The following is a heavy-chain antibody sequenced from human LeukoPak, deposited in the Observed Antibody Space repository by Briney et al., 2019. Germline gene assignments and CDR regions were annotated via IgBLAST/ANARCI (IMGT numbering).Heavy chain of an antibody. Sequence: GSLRLSCAASGFTSGNAWMSWVRQAPGKGLEWIGEIYHSGSTNYNPSLKSRVTISVDKSKNQFSLKLSSVTAADTAVYYCASKGAYCSSTSCYAGFGYWGQGTLVTVSS. V-gene: IGHV4-4*02. J-gene: IGHJ4*02. CDR3: ASKGAYCSSTSCYAGFGY. D-gene: IGHD2-2*01. CDR1: GFTSGNAW. CDR2: IYHSGST.